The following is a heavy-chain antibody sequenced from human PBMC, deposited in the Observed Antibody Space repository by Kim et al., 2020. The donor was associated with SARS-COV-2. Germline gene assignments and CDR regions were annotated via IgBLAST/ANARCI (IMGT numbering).Heavy chain of an antibody. V-gene: IGHV3-66*01. D-gene: IGHD3-10*01. CDR2: IYSGGSK. J-gene: IGHJ6*03. CDR1: GFTVSSSY. CDR3: ARAHYGSGTPSYYYMDF. Sequence: GGSLRLSCAASGFTVSSSYMSWVRQAPGKGLEWVSVIYSGGSKYYGDSVKGRFTSSRDNSKNTLYLQMNSLRAEDTAMYYCARAHYGSGTPSYYYMDFWG.